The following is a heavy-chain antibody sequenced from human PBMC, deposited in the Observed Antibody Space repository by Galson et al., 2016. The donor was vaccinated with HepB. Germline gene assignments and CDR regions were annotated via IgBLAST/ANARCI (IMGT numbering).Heavy chain of an antibody. Sequence: SLRLSCAASGLRFSNYAMSWVRQAPGKGLEGVSVISGTGGSIYYADSVKGRFTTSRDNSKDTLYLQMNSLRPDDTAVYFCANVFWSDSSEGPLRHWGQGTLVSVSS. CDR2: ISGTGGSI. D-gene: IGHD3-3*01. CDR3: ANVFWSDSSEGPLRH. V-gene: IGHV3-23*01. CDR1: GLRFSNYA. J-gene: IGHJ1*01.